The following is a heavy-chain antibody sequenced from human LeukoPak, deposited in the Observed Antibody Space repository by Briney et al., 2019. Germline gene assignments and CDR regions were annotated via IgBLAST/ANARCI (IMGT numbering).Heavy chain of an antibody. CDR1: GYTFTNYG. CDR3: ARLHCSTTSCYMGIYFDY. V-gene: IGHV1-18*01. CDR2: ITAYNGNT. Sequence: GASVKVSCKASGYTFTNYGINWVRQAPGQGLEWMGWITAYNGNTNYAQKLQGRVTMTTDTSTSTAYMELRSLRSDDTAVYFCARLHCSTTSCYMGIYFDYWGQGTLVTVSS. D-gene: IGHD2-2*01. J-gene: IGHJ4*02.